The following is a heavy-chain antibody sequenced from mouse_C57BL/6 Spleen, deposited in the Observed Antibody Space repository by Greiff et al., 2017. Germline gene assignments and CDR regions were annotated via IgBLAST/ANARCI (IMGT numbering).Heavy chain of an antibody. Sequence: QVQLQQPGAELVRPGSSVTLSCKASGYTFTSYWMHWVKQRPIQGLEWIGNIDPSDSETHYNQKFKDKATLTVDKSSSTAYMQLSSLSSEDSAVYYCARYSNYYAMDYWGQGTSVTVSS. J-gene: IGHJ4*01. CDR3: ARYSNYYAMDY. CDR1: GYTFTSYW. D-gene: IGHD2-5*01. V-gene: IGHV1-52*01. CDR2: IDPSDSET.